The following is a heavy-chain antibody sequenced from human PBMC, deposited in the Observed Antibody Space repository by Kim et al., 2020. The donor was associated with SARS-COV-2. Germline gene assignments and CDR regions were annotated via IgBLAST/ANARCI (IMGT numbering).Heavy chain of an antibody. CDR1: GGSISSYY. Sequence: SETLSLTCTVSGGSISSYYWSWIRQPPGKGLEWIGYIYYSGSTNYNPSLKSRVTISVDTSKNQSSLKLSSVTAADTAVHYCARERTDILTGYCAFDIWG. V-gene: IGHV4-59*13. D-gene: IGHD3-9*01. CDR2: IYYSGST. CDR3: ARERTDILTGYCAFDI. J-gene: IGHJ3*02.